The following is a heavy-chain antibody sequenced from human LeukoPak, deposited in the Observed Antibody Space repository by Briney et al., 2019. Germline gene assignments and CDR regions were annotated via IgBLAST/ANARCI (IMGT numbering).Heavy chain of an antibody. Sequence: SETLSLTCTVSGGSISTSSYYWGWVRQPPGKGLEWIGNIFYSGSTYYSPSLKSRVTISVDTSKNQFSLKLSSVTAADTAVYYCAREVRVVPAAMPYYYYYYMDVWGKGTTVTVSS. CDR1: GGSISTSSYY. V-gene: IGHV4-39*07. D-gene: IGHD2-2*01. CDR2: IFYSGST. CDR3: AREVRVVPAAMPYYYYYYMDV. J-gene: IGHJ6*03.